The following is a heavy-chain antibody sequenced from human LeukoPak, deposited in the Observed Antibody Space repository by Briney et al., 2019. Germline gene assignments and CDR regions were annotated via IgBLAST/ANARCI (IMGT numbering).Heavy chain of an antibody. V-gene: IGHV4-59*11. CDR2: ISYIGST. D-gene: IGHD4-17*01. CDR3: ARDLVTVTKGFDI. J-gene: IGHJ3*02. CDR1: GGSISRHY. Sequence: PSETLSLTCTVSGGSISRHYWSWIRQPPGKGLEWIGYISYIGSTNYNPSLKSRVTISIDTSKNEFSLKLTSVTAADTAVYYCARDLVTVTKGFDIWGQGTMVTVSS.